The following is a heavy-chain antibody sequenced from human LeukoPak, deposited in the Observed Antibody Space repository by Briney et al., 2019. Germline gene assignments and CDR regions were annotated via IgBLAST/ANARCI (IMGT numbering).Heavy chain of an antibody. J-gene: IGHJ4*02. CDR2: IYYNGGT. V-gene: IGHV4-39*01. Sequence: PSETLSLTCTVSGSSISSSSYYWGWIRQPPGKGLEWIGNIYYNGGTYYNPSLKSRVTISVDTSKNQFSLKLSSVTAADTAVYYCARTRYYYNSRSYGAPYYFDYWGQGTLVTVSS. CDR1: GSSISSSSYY. D-gene: IGHD3-10*01. CDR3: ARTRYYYNSRSYGAPYYFDY.